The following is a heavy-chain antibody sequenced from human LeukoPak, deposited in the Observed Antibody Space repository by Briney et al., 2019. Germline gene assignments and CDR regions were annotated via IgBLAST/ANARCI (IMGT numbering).Heavy chain of an antibody. Sequence: GASVKVSCKASGYTFTNYNMHWVRQAPGQGLEWMGIINPSGGSTSHAQKFQGRVTMTRDMSTSTVYMELSRLRSEDTAVYYCARDLEPATKTYYFDYWGQGTLVTVSS. V-gene: IGHV1-46*01. D-gene: IGHD5-12*01. CDR3: ARDLEPATKTYYFDY. J-gene: IGHJ4*02. CDR1: GYTFTNYN. CDR2: INPSGGST.